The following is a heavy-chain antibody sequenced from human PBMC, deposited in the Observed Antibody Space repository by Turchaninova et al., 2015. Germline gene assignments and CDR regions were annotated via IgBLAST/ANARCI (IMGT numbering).Heavy chain of an antibody. CDR2: IISSSTI. V-gene: IGHV3-48*02. J-gene: IGHJ3*02. CDR3: ARDRDYGDYVVSAFDI. Sequence: PGGSLRPSCAASGFSFRTYSMSWVRQAPGKGLEWVSYIISSSTIYDADSVKGRFTISRDIAKNSLYLQMNSLGDEDTAVYYCARDRDYGDYVVSAFDIWGRGTMVTVSS. CDR1: GFSFRTYS. D-gene: IGHD4-17*01.